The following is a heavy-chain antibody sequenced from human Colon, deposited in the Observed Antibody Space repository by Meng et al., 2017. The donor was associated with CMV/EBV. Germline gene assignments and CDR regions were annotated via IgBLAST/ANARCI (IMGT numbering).Heavy chain of an antibody. CDR3: ARDQDFWSGPQFDP. Sequence: SETLSLTCSVSGFSLSSGNYWGWIRQTPGKGLEWIGSVFHSGDTFYNPPLKSRITISVDKSKNQFSLKLTSVTAADTAVYYCARDQDFWSGPQFDPWGQGTLVTVSS. J-gene: IGHJ5*02. V-gene: IGHV4-38-2*02. CDR1: GFSLSSGNY. CDR2: VFHSGDT. D-gene: IGHD3-3*01.